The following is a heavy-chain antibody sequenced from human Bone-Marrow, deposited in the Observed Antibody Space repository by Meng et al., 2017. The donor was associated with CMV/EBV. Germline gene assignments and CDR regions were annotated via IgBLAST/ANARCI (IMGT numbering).Heavy chain of an antibody. J-gene: IGHJ6*02. Sequence: ASVKVSCKASGYTFTSYYMHWVRQAPGQGLEWMGIINPSGGSTSYAQKFQGRVTMTRDTSTSTVYMELSSLRSEDTAVYYCARSPTIFGVASGGGMDVWGQGTTFTVSS. CDR3: ARSPTIFGVASGGGMDV. CDR2: INPSGGST. CDR1: GYTFTSYY. D-gene: IGHD3-3*01. V-gene: IGHV1-46*01.